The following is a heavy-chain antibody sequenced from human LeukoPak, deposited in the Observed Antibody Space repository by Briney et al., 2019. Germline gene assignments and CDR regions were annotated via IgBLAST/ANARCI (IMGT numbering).Heavy chain of an antibody. CDR2: ISAYKGNT. CDR1: GYTFTTYG. CDR3: ARVVAADGGDELDI. Sequence: ASVKVSCKASGYTFTTYGINWLRQAPGQGLEWVGWISAYKGNTNYGDKFQGRVTMTADTSTSTAFMEVRSLTSADTAVYYCARVVAADGGDELDIWGQGTLITVSS. J-gene: IGHJ3*02. D-gene: IGHD6-13*01. V-gene: IGHV1-18*01.